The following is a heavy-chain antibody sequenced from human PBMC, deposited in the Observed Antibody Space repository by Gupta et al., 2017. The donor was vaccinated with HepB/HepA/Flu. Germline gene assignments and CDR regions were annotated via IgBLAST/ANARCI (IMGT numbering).Heavy chain of an antibody. J-gene: IGHJ4*02. CDR1: GASSSGYQ. CDR3: ASSRPSGAPEHFDS. D-gene: IGHD1-14*01. Sequence: QVQLQESGPGLVKPSETLSLSCNVSGASSSGYQWSWIRQPPGKGLEWIGFVYDSGRPQYNPSLRGRVTILVDTSKNQFSLILSSVTAADTAVYYCASSRPSGAPEHFDSWGQGTLVTVSS. V-gene: IGHV4-59*01. CDR2: VYDSGRP.